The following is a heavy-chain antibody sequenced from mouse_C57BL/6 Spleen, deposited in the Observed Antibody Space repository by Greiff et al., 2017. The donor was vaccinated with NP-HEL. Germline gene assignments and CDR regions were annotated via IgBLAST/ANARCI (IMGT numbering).Heavy chain of an antibody. CDR2: INPNNGGT. Sequence: EVQLQQSGPELVKPGASVKISCKASGYTFTDYYMNWVKQSHGKSLEWIGDINPNNGGTSYNQKFKGKATLTVDKSSSTAYMELRSLTSEDSAVDYCARGGYDGGYYFDYWGQGTTLTVSS. D-gene: IGHD2-2*01. V-gene: IGHV1-26*01. CDR1: GYTFTDYY. CDR3: ARGGYDGGYYFDY. J-gene: IGHJ2*01.